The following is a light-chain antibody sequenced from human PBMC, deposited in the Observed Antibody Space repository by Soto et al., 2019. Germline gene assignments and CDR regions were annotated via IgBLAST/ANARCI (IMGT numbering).Light chain of an antibody. J-gene: IGLJ1*01. Sequence: QSALTQPASVSGSPGQSITISCTGTSSDVGSYNYVSWYQQYPGKAPKLMIFAVSNRPSGVSNRFSGSKTGNTASLTISGLQAEDEADYYCFSHRGGDSHVFGTGTKVTLL. CDR3: FSHRGGDSHV. CDR1: SSDVGSYNY. V-gene: IGLV2-14*01. CDR2: AVS.